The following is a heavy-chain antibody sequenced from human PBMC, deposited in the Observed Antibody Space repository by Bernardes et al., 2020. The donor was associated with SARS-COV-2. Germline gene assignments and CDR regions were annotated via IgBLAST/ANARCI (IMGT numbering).Heavy chain of an antibody. CDR1: GDSISSYY. V-gene: IGHV4-59*08. CDR3: ARHPYSRSTGDWFDP. CDR2: IYYTGSS. J-gene: IGHJ5*02. D-gene: IGHD3-22*01. Sequence: DTLSLTCTVSGDSISSYYWSWIRQPPGKGLEWIGYIYYTGSSNYNPSLKNRVTISVDTSKNQFSLKLSSVTAADTAEYYCARHPYSRSTGDWFDPWGQGTLVTVSS.